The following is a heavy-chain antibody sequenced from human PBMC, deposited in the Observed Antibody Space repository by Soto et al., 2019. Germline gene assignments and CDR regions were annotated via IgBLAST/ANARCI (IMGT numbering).Heavy chain of an antibody. Sequence: TSETLSLTCAVSGGSFSGYYWSWIRQPPGKGLEWVGEIYHTGSTNYNPSLKSRVTISVDTSKNQFSLRLSSVTAADTALYYCARGGYSSGYGWFDPWGQGTLVTVSS. CDR2: IYHTGST. CDR3: ARGGYSSGYGWFDP. J-gene: IGHJ5*02. D-gene: IGHD6-19*01. CDR1: GGSFSGYY. V-gene: IGHV4-34*01.